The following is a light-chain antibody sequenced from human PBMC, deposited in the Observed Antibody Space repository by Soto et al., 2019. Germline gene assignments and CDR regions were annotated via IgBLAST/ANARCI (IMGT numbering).Light chain of an antibody. V-gene: IGKV1-39*01. CDR2: AAS. J-gene: IGKJ1*01. CDR1: QSISSY. CDR3: QHYNSYSEA. Sequence: DIQMTQSPSSLSASVGDRFTITCRASQSISSYLNWYQQKPGKAPNLLIYAASSLHSGVPSRFSGSGSGTEFTLTISSLQPDDFATYYCQHYNSYSEAFGQGTKVDIK.